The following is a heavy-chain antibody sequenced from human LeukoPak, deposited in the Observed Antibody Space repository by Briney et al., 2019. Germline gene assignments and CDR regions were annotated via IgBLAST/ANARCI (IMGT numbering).Heavy chain of an antibody. CDR3: TKELFHYYDSSGYPKGFDY. D-gene: IGHD3-22*01. CDR1: GFTFISYG. Sequence: PGRSLRLSCAASGFTFISYGMHWVRQAPGKGLEWVAVIWYDGSNKYYADSVKGRSTISIDNSKNTLYLQMNSLRAEDTAVYYCTKELFHYYDSSGYPKGFDYWGQGTPVTVSS. CDR2: IWYDGSNK. J-gene: IGHJ4*02. V-gene: IGHV3-33*06.